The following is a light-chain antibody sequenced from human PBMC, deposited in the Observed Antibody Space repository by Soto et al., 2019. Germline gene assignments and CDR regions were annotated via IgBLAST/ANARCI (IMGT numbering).Light chain of an antibody. Sequence: EIVLTQSPGTLSLSPGERATLSCRASQSVDSAYLAWYQQKSGQAPRLLIYGPSSRATGIPDRFSGSGSGTDFTLTISRLEPEDFAVYYCQQYGSSPWTFGQGTKVDIK. CDR1: QSVDSAY. CDR3: QQYGSSPWT. CDR2: GPS. J-gene: IGKJ1*01. V-gene: IGKV3-20*01.